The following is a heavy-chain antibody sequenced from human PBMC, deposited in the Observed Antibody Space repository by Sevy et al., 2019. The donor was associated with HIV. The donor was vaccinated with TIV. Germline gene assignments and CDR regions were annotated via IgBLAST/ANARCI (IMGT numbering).Heavy chain of an antibody. V-gene: IGHV1-8*03. CDR2: MNPNSGNT. CDR1: GYTFTSYD. Sequence: ASVKVSCKASGYTFTSYDINWVRQATGQGLEWMGWMNPNSGNTGYPQKFQGRVTITRNTSISTAYMELSSLRSEDTAVYYCARDDDYGDYHYWGQRTLVTASS. CDR3: ARDDDYGDYHY. J-gene: IGHJ4*02. D-gene: IGHD4-17*01.